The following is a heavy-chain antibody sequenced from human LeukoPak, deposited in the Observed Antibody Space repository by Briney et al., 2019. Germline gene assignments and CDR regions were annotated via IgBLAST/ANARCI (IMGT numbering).Heavy chain of an antibody. CDR2: IYHNGIT. Sequence: SETLSLTCTVSGDSISSFYWSWIRQPPGKGLEWIGYIYHNGITNYNPFLKSRVTISIDTSKNQFSLKLSSVTAADTAVYYCARHNSGWYYFDYWGQGTLVTVSS. CDR3: ARHNSGWYYFDY. CDR1: GDSISSFY. D-gene: IGHD6-19*01. V-gene: IGHV4-59*08. J-gene: IGHJ4*02.